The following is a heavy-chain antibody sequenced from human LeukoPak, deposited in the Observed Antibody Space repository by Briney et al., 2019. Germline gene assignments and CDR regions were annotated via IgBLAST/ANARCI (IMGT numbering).Heavy chain of an antibody. CDR1: RFTFSISV. Sequence: GGSPRLSCAPPRFTFSISVMRWGCQALGEGVERVAVIWFDGRTQYYVDSVRGRFSISRDNSKNTLYLQMNTLRAEDTGVYYCARDRGSGDSFDLWGQGAMVTVSS. D-gene: IGHD6-19*01. V-gene: IGHV3-33*01. CDR3: ARDRGSGDSFDL. CDR2: IWFDGRTQ. J-gene: IGHJ3*01.